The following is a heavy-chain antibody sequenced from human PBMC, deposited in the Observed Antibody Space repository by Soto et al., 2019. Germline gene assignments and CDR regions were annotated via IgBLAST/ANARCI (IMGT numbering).Heavy chain of an antibody. Sequence: EVQLLGSGGGLVQPGGSLRLSCATSGFTFSTYAMTWVRQAPGKGLEWVSTISGSGGNTYYADFVRGRLTISRDNFKNALYLEMTSLSAEDAAVYYCAEGGGDFDYWGQGTLVTVSS. V-gene: IGHV3-23*01. CDR3: AEGGGDFDY. CDR2: ISGSGGNT. CDR1: GFTFSTYA. D-gene: IGHD3-16*01. J-gene: IGHJ4*01.